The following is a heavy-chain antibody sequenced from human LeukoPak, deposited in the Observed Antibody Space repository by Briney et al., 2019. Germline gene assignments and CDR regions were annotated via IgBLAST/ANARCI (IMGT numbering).Heavy chain of an antibody. CDR2: ISYDGSNK. J-gene: IGHJ4*02. Sequence: PGGSLRLSCAASGFTFSSYAMHWVRQAPGKGLEWVAVISYDGSNKYYADSVKGRFTISRDNSKNTLYLQMNSLRAEDTAVYYCARDLHGLGFWGQGILVTVSS. CDR1: GFTFSSYA. V-gene: IGHV3-30*04. D-gene: IGHD6-25*01. CDR3: ARDLHGLGF.